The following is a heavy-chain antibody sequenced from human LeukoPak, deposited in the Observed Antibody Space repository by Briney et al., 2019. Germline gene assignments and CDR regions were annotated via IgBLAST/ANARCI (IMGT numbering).Heavy chain of an antibody. V-gene: IGHV3-7*01. D-gene: IGHD1-14*01. CDR2: INQDGTEK. J-gene: IGHJ4*02. Sequence: GGSLRLSCAASGFTFRMYWMSWVRQAPGKGLEWVASINQDGTEKQYVDSRAGRFNISRDNAKNSLYLQMNSLRAEDTAAYYCARGLYNRNYWGQGTLVTVSS. CDR1: GFTFRMYW. CDR3: ARGLYNRNY.